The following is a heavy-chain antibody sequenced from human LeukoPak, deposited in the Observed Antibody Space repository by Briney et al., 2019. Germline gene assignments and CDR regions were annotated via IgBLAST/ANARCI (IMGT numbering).Heavy chain of an antibody. V-gene: IGHV3-48*03. J-gene: IGHJ4*02. Sequence: GGSLRLSCEASGFTFGSYEMSWVRQAPGKRLEWVSYISSGGDIIHYADSVKGRFTISRDNAKKSLYLQMNSLRAEDTAVYYCARPLGYSGSGSYYGYWGQGILVPVSA. CDR3: ARPLGYSGSGSYYGY. D-gene: IGHD3-10*01. CDR2: ISSGGDII. CDR1: GFTFGSYE.